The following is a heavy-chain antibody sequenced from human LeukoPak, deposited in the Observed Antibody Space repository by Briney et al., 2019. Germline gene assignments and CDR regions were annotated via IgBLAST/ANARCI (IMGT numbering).Heavy chain of an antibody. V-gene: IGHV3-23*01. CDR1: GFTFSNYA. CDR2: ITGSGGNT. D-gene: IGHD3-9*01. CDR3: AKWGDYDVLTGYYVSDY. Sequence: GGSLRLSCAASGFTFSNYAMSWVRQAPGKGLEWVSAITGSGGNTYYADSVKGRFTIPRDNSKNTVFLRMNSLRAEDTAVYYCAKWGDYDVLTGYYVSDYWGQGTLVTVSS. J-gene: IGHJ4*02.